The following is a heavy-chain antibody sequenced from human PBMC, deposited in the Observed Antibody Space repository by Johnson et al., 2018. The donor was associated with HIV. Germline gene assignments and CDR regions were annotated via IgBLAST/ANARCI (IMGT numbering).Heavy chain of an antibody. V-gene: IGHV3-11*04. Sequence: QMQLVESGGGLVKPGGSLRLSCAASGFTFSDYYMSWIRQAPGKGLEWVSYISSSGSTIYYADSVKGRFTISRDNAKNSLYLQMNSLRAEDTAVYYCARERRANWDPNDAFDIWGQWTMVTVSS. CDR2: ISSSGSTI. J-gene: IGHJ3*02. CDR3: ARERRANWDPNDAFDI. D-gene: IGHD7-27*01. CDR1: GFTFSDYY.